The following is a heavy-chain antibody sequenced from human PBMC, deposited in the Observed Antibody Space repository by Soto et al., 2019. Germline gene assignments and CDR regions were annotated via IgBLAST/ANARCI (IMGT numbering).Heavy chain of an antibody. Sequence: GASVKVSCKASGYTFTSYYMHWVRQAPGQGLEWMGIISPSGGSTSYAQKFQGRVTMTRDTSTSTVYMELSSLRSEDTAVYYCATPLEYSSSSTLYYYYYYGMDVWGQGTTVTVSS. CDR2: ISPSGGST. CDR3: ATPLEYSSSSTLYYYYYYGMDV. V-gene: IGHV1-46*01. CDR1: GYTFTSYY. J-gene: IGHJ6*02. D-gene: IGHD6-6*01.